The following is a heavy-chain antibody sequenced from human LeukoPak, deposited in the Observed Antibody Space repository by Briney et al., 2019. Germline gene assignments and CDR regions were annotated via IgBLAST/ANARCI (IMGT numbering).Heavy chain of an antibody. CDR2: IYTSGST. V-gene: IGHV4-4*07. CDR3: ARDYDFWSGSTRANWFDP. J-gene: IGHJ5*02. D-gene: IGHD3-3*01. CDR1: GGSISSYY. Sequence: PSETLSLTCPVSGGSISSYYWSWIRQPAGKGLEWIGRIYTSGSTNYNPSLKSRVTMSVDTSKNQFSLKLSSVTAADTAVYYCARDYDFWSGSTRANWFDPWGQGTLVTVSS.